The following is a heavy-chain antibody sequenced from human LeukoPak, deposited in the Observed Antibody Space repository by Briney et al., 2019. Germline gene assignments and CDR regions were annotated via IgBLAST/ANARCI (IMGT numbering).Heavy chain of an antibody. CDR3: ARDGIPGIAAAGIDY. CDR2: IYYSGST. V-gene: IGHV4-39*07. J-gene: IGHJ4*02. CDR1: GGSISSSSYY. D-gene: IGHD6-13*01. Sequence: SETLFLTCTVSGGSISSSSYYWGWIRQPPGKGLEWIGSIYYSGSTYYNPSLKSRVTISVDTSKNQFSLKLSSVTAAGTAVYYCARDGIPGIAAAGIDYWGQGTLVTVSS.